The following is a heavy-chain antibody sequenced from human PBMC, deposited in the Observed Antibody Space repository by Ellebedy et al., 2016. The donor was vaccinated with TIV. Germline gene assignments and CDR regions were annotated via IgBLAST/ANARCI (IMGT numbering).Heavy chain of an antibody. CDR2: INAGNGNT. J-gene: IGHJ4*02. D-gene: IGHD4-17*01. CDR1: GYTFTSYA. Sequence: ASVKVSXXASGYTFTSYAMHWVRQAPGQRLEWMGWINAGNGNTKYSQKFQGRVTITRDTSASTAYMELSSLRSEDTAVYYCARVPLRPGGYGDLNIDYWGQGTLVTVSS. V-gene: IGHV1-3*01. CDR3: ARVPLRPGGYGDLNIDY.